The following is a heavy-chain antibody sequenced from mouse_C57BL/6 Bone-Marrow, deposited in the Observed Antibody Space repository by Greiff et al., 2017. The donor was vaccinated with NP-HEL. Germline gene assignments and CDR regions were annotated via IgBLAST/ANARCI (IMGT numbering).Heavy chain of an antibody. D-gene: IGHD1-1*01. CDR3: ARLSYYYGSSYDAMDY. J-gene: IGHJ4*01. Sequence: VQLQQPGAELVKPGASVKMSCKASGYTFTSYWITWVKQRPGQGLEWIGDIYPGSGSTNYNEKFKSKATLTVDTSSSTAYMQLSSLTSEDSAVYYCARLSYYYGSSYDAMDYWGQGTSVTVSS. V-gene: IGHV1-55*01. CDR1: GYTFTSYW. CDR2: IYPGSGST.